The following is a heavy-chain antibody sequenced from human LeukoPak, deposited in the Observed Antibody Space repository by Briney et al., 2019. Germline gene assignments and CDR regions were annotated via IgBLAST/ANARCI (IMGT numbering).Heavy chain of an antibody. V-gene: IGHV3-43*02. CDR2: ISADGGST. CDR3: AKESGKFDY. Sequence: GGPLTLLCVASGLHLYDSAMHGARQARGKGLEWVALISADGGSTFSADSVKGRFSISRDNSKNSLYLQMNSLRSEDTAMYYCAKESGKFDYWGQGTLVAVSS. CDR1: GLHLYDSA. J-gene: IGHJ4*02.